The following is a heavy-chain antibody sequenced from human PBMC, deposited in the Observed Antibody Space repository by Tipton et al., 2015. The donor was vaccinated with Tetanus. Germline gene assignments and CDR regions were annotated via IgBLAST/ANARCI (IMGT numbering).Heavy chain of an antibody. D-gene: IGHD2/OR15-2a*01. CDR1: GFTFRSYW. CDR3: ARLRVYCSTACYSREDY. J-gene: IGHJ4*02. Sequence: GSLRLSCVASGFTFRSYWMSWVRQAPGKGLEWVANIKEDGSEMYYADSVKGRFTISRDNARNSLSVHMNSLTAEDTAVYYCARLRVYCSTACYSREDYWGQGTLVTVSS. V-gene: IGHV3-7*01. CDR2: IKEDGSEM.